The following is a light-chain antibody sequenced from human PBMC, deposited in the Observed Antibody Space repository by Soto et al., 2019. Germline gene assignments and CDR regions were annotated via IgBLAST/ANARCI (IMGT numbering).Light chain of an antibody. CDR2: DVN. Sequence: QSALTQPASVSGSPGQLIAISGTGTSSDVGAYNYVSWYQQHPGKAPKLMIYDVNNRTSGVSNRFSGSKSGNTASLTISGLQAEDAADYYCCSYTTSSTYVFGTGTKVT. J-gene: IGLJ1*01. CDR1: SSDVGAYNY. V-gene: IGLV2-14*03. CDR3: CSYTTSSTYV.